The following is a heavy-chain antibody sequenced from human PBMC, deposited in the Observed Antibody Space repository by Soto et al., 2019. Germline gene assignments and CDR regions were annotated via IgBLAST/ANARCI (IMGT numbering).Heavy chain of an antibody. CDR1: DFSLSTSGVG. D-gene: IGHD6-19*01. J-gene: IGHJ4*02. CDR2: IYWDDER. CDR3: ARVSEVDGFDS. Sequence: QITLKESGPTLVKPTHTLTLTCTFSDFSLSTSGVGVGWVRQPPGKALEWLALIYWDDERLYSPSLRTRLTITKDTTINQVVLTMTNIDPVDTATYYCARVSEVDGFDSWGQGDLVTVSS. V-gene: IGHV2-5*02.